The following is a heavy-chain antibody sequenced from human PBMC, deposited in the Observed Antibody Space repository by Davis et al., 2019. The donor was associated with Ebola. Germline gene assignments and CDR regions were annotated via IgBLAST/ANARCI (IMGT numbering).Heavy chain of an antibody. D-gene: IGHD3-22*01. J-gene: IGHJ4*02. CDR3: AREMGGDTMIVVDYFDY. Sequence: GGSLRLSCAASGFTFSSYSMNWVRQAPGKGLEWVSSISSSSSYIYYADSVKGRFTISRDNAKNSLYLQMNSLRAEDTAVYYCAREMGGDTMIVVDYFDYWGQGTLVTVSS. V-gene: IGHV3-21*04. CDR2: ISSSSSYI. CDR1: GFTFSSYS.